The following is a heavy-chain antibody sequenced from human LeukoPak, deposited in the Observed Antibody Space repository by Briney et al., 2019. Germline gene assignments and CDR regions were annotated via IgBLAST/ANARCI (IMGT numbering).Heavy chain of an antibody. Sequence: GGSLRLSCAASGFTFDDYAMHWVRQAPGKGLGWVSGISWNSGSIGYADSVKGRFTISRDNAKNSLYLQMNSLRAEDTALYYCAKDIGAVAGPFDYWGQGTLVTVSS. CDR3: AKDIGAVAGPFDY. V-gene: IGHV3-9*01. D-gene: IGHD6-19*01. CDR1: GFTFDDYA. CDR2: ISWNSGSI. J-gene: IGHJ4*02.